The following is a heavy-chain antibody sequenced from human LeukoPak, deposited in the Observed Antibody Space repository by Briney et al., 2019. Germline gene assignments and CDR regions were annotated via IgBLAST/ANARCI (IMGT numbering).Heavy chain of an antibody. D-gene: IGHD3-22*01. V-gene: IGHV1-2*02. Sequence: ASVKVSCKASGYTFTGYYMHWVRQAPGQGLEWMGWINSNSGCTNYAQKFQGRVTMTRDTSISTAYMELSRLRSDDTAVYYCARTARRSYYYDSSGYLFALGYWGQGTLVTVSS. J-gene: IGHJ4*02. CDR1: GYTFTGYY. CDR2: INSNSGCT. CDR3: ARTARRSYYYDSSGYLFALGY.